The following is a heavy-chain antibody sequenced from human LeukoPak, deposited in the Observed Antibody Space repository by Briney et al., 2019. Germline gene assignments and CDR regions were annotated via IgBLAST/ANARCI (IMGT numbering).Heavy chain of an antibody. D-gene: IGHD6-19*01. CDR3: ARDLSSGWLPTNYGMDV. V-gene: IGHV3-7*01. CDR2: IKQDGSEK. Sequence: GGSLRLSCAASGFTFSSYWMSWVRQAPGKGLEWVANIKQDGSEKYYVDSVKGRFTISRDNSKNTLYLQMNSLRAEDTAVYYCARDLSSGWLPTNYGMDVWGQGTTVTVSS. CDR1: GFTFSSYW. J-gene: IGHJ6*02.